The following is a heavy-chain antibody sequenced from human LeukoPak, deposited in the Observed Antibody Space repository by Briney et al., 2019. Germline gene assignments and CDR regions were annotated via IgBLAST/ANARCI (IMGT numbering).Heavy chain of an antibody. J-gene: IGHJ4*02. V-gene: IGHV3-48*04. D-gene: IGHD3-3*01. Sequence: GGPLRFSFAASGFSFPIHSFNWVRHSPGRGLEWVAYIGTSSSTIYQAKSVKGRFSISRDNAKNSLFLQMDSLRVEDTAVYYCARDRGTFGVVDSWGQGTLVAVSS. CDR1: GFSFPIHS. CDR3: ARDRGTFGVVDS. CDR2: IGTSSSTI.